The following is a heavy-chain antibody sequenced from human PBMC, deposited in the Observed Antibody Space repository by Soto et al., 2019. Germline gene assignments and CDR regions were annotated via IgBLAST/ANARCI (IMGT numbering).Heavy chain of an antibody. CDR1: GGSISSYY. CDR3: AREESGITGITGQWYNWFDP. CDR2: IYYSGST. J-gene: IGHJ5*02. V-gene: IGHV4-59*01. D-gene: IGHD1-20*01. Sequence: SETLSLTCTVSGGSISSYYWSWIRQPPGKGLEWIGYIYYSGSTNYNPSLKSRVTISVDTSKNQFSLKLSSVTAADTAVYYCAREESGITGITGQWYNWFDPWGQGTLVTVSS.